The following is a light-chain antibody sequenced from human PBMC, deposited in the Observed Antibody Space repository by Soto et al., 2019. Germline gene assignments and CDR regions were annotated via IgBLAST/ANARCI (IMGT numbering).Light chain of an antibody. CDR1: QSVSSY. CDR3: QQRSNGFT. Sequence: EIVLTQSPATLSLSPGERATLSCRASQSVSSYLAWYQQKPGQAPRLLIYDASNRATGIPARFSGSGSGTDFTLTISSLEPEDFGVYYCQQRSNGFTFGPGTKVDIK. J-gene: IGKJ3*01. CDR2: DAS. V-gene: IGKV3-11*01.